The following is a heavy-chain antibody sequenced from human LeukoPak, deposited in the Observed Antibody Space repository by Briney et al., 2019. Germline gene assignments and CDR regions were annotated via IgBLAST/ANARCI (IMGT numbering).Heavy chain of an antibody. V-gene: IGHV3-64*01. CDR1: GFTFSSYA. CDR3: AREFYYYYMDV. J-gene: IGHJ6*03. Sequence: SGGSLRLSCAASGFTFSSYAMHWVRQAPGKGLEYVSAISSNGGSTYYANSVKGRFTISRDNSKNTLYLQMGSLRAEDMAVYYCAREFYYYYMDVWGKGTTVTVSS. CDR2: ISSNGGST.